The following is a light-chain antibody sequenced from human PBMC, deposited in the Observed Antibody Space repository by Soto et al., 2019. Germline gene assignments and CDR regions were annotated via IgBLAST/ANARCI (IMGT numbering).Light chain of an antibody. CDR1: SSNIGNNY. J-gene: IGLJ1*01. Sequence: QSVLTQPPSVSAAPGQKVTISCSGSSSNIGNNYVSWYQQLPGTAPKLLIYDNNKRPSGIPDRFSGSKSGTSATLGISGLQAEDEADYYCGSYTSSSTSYVFGTGTKVTVL. CDR3: GSYTSSSTSYV. V-gene: IGLV1-51*01. CDR2: DNN.